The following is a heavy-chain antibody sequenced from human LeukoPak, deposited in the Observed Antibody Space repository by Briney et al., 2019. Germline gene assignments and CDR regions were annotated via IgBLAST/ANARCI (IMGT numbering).Heavy chain of an antibody. CDR3: ARTGYCSGGSCYFADAFDI. V-gene: IGHV1-2*02. Sequence: APVKVSCKASGYTFTGYYMHWVRQAPGQGLEWMGWINPNSGGTNYAQKFQGRVTMTRDTSISTAYMELSRLRSDDTAVYYCARTGYCSGGSCYFADAFDIWGQGTMVTVSS. CDR1: GYTFTGYY. J-gene: IGHJ3*02. D-gene: IGHD2-15*01. CDR2: INPNSGGT.